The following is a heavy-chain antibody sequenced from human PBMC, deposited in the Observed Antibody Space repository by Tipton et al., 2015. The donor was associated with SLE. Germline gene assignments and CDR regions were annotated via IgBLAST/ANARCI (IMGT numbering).Heavy chain of an antibody. J-gene: IGHJ3*02. CDR1: GGPFSGYY. CDR2: INHSGST. CDR3: ARVRQQLVREAFDI. Sequence: GLVKPSETLSLTCAVYGGPFSGYYWSWIRQPPGKGLEWVGEINHSGSTNYNPSLKSRVTISVDTSKNQFSLKLSSVTAADTAVYYCARVRQQLVREAFDIWGQGTMVTVSS. V-gene: IGHV4-34*01. D-gene: IGHD6-13*01.